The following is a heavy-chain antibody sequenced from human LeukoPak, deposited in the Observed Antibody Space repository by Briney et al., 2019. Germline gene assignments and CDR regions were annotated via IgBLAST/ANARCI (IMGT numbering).Heavy chain of an antibody. CDR2: INHSGST. CDR1: GGSFSGYY. V-gene: IGHV4-34*01. D-gene: IGHD3-10*01. J-gene: IGHJ4*02. CDR3: ASRRPGSGPIDY. Sequence: SGTLSLTCAVYGGSFSGYYWSWIRQPPGKGLEWIGEINHSGSTNYNPSLKSRVTISVDTSKNQFSLKLSSVTAADTAVYYCASRRPGSGPIDYWGQGTLVTVSS.